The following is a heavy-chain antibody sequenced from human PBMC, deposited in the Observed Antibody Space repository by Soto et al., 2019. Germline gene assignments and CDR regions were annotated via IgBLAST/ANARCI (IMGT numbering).Heavy chain of an antibody. D-gene: IGHD6-13*01. CDR2: ISGSGGST. Sequence: EVQLLESGGGLVQPGGSLRLSCAASGFTFSSYAMSWVRQAPVKGLEWVSAISGSGGSTYYADSVKGRFTISRDNSKNTLYMQMNSRRAEDKAAYYCAQPAAASNRWGQGTLVTVAS. CDR1: GFTFSSYA. CDR3: AQPAAASNR. J-gene: IGHJ4*02. V-gene: IGHV3-23*01.